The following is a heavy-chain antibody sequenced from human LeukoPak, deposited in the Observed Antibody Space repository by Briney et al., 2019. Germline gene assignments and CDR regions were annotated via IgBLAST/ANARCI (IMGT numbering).Heavy chain of an antibody. CDR2: IYYSGST. V-gene: IGHV4-59*01. Sequence: SETLSLTCTVSGGSISGYYWSWIRQPPGKGLEWIGYIYYSGSTSYNPSLKSRVTISVDTSKNQFSLKLSSVTAADTAVYYCAREGARWEPSFSAFDIWGQGTMVTVPS. J-gene: IGHJ3*02. CDR1: GGSISGYY. D-gene: IGHD1-26*01. CDR3: AREGARWEPSFSAFDI.